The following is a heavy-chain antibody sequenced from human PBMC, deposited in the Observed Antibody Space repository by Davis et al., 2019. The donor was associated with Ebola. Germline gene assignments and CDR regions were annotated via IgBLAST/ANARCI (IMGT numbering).Heavy chain of an antibody. D-gene: IGHD2-2*01. J-gene: IGHJ6*02. V-gene: IGHV4-59*08. CDR3: ARLGRWGTSGYYYYYYGMDV. CDR1: GGPSSSSY. Sequence: SDTLSLTCPVSGGPSSSSYWTWTSQPYGKGLQWFGSTYYSESPHYKPSPKCPVTISVDTSKNQFSLKLSSVTAADTAVYYCARLGRWGTSGYYYYYYGMDVWGQGTTVTVSS. CDR2: TYYSESP.